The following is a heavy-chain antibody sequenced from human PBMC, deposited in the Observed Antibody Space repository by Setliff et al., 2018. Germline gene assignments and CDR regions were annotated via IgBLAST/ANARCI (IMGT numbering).Heavy chain of an antibody. CDR1: GYTFTTYA. J-gene: IGHJ4*02. Sequence: ASVKVSCKASGYTFTTYAMHWVRQAPGQRLEWMGWINAGKGNTKYSQKFQGRVTITADESTSTAYMELSSLRSEDTAVYYCARVRAYSGSYYFDYWGQGTLVTVSS. CDR3: ARVRAYSGSYYFDY. V-gene: IGHV1-3*01. D-gene: IGHD1-26*01. CDR2: INAGKGNT.